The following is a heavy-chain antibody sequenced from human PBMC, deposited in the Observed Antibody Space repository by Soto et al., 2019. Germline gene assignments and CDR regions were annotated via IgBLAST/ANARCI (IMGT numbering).Heavy chain of an antibody. D-gene: IGHD2-21*01. Sequence: QVQLVQSGAEVRKPGSSVTVSCKASGGTFSNYAISWVRQAPGQGREWMGGIIPIVGTGSYAQKFQCRVTITADDPTTTAYMELSSLRFEDTAVYYCARVVILVPTASTHYYYHMDVWGPGTTVTVSS. CDR2: IIPIVGTG. V-gene: IGHV1-69*01. CDR3: ARVVILVPTASTHYYYHMDV. J-gene: IGHJ6*02. CDR1: GGTFSNYA.